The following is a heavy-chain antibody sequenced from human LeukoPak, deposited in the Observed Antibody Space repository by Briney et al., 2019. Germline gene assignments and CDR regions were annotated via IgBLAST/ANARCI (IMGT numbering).Heavy chain of an antibody. CDR1: GFTFSSYS. D-gene: IGHD1-14*01. V-gene: IGHV3-21*04. CDR2: ISSSSSYI. Sequence: GGSLRLSCAASGFTFSSYSMNWVRQAPGKGMEWVSSISSSSSYIYYADSVKGRFTISRDNAKNSLYLQMNSLRAEDRAVYYCARSTNSYYYYYGMDVWGQGTTVTVSS. J-gene: IGHJ6*02. CDR3: ARSTNSYYYYYGMDV.